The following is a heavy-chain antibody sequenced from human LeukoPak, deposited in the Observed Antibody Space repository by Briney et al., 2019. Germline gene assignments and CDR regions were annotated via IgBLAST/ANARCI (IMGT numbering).Heavy chain of an antibody. D-gene: IGHD6-6*01. CDR1: GGSIRGYY. Sequence: PSEPLSLTCAVSGGSIRGYYWSWVRQSPGKGLEWIGDINQNAGTDYNPSLKSRVTMSIDSFKNQISLNVTAATAADTAIYYCARGRTRLSWLDPWGQGTLVTVSS. V-gene: IGHV4-34*01. CDR2: INQNAGT. J-gene: IGHJ5*02. CDR3: ARGRTRLSWLDP.